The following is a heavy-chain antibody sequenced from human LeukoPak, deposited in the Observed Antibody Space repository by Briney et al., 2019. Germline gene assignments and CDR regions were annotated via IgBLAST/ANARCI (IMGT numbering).Heavy chain of an antibody. V-gene: IGHV4-59*01. J-gene: IGHJ4*02. Sequence: PSETLSLTCTVSGGSMSPYHWGWIRQPPGKGLEWTGYIYYSGSTNYNPSLKSRVTISADTSKNQFSLKLSSVTAADTAVYYCARVGGYDSSGYYFGYWGQGTLVTVSS. CDR2: IYYSGST. CDR3: ARVGGYDSSGYYFGY. CDR1: GGSMSPYH. D-gene: IGHD3-22*01.